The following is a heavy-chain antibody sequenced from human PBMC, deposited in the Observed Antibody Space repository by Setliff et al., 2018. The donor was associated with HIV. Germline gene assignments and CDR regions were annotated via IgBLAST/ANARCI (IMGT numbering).Heavy chain of an antibody. V-gene: IGHV3-23*01. CDR2: IYGGAST. CDR3: VRDTEVSSSWSFDY. D-gene: IGHD6-13*01. J-gene: IGHJ4*02. CDR1: GFTFSNYA. Sequence: LRLSCAASGFTFSNYAMSWVRQAPGKGLEWLSTIYGGASTYYADSVKGRFTISRDNSKNTIFLQMNGLRGDDTAIYYCVRDTEVSSSWSFDYWGQGTLVTVSS.